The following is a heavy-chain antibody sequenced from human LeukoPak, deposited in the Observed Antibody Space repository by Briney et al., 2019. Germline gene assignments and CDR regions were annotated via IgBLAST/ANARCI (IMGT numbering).Heavy chain of an antibody. J-gene: IGHJ3*02. CDR3: TRDLNKEDSYYYDSSGYGGAFDI. CDR1: GFTFGDYA. CDR2: IRSKAYGGTT. D-gene: IGHD3-22*01. Sequence: GGSLRLSCTASGFTFGDYAMSWVRQAPGKGLEWVGFIRSKAYGGTTEYAASVKGRFTISRDDSKSIAYLQMNSLKTEDTAVYYCTRDLNKEDSYYYDSSGYGGAFDIWGQGTMVTVSS. V-gene: IGHV3-49*04.